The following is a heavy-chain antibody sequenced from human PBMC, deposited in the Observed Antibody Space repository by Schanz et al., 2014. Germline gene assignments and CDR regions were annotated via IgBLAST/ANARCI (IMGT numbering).Heavy chain of an antibody. CDR3: ARDSNGDDGYRFWFDS. Sequence: EVQLVESGGGLVKPGGSLRLSCAASGFTFSGYSMNWVRQAPGKGLEWISYITGTGTVMYADSVKGRFTISRDNGKNSLSLQMNSLRVEDTAIYYCARDSNGDDGYRFWFDSWGQGTLVTASS. CDR1: GFTFSGYS. J-gene: IGHJ5*01. CDR2: ITGTGTV. D-gene: IGHD4-17*01. V-gene: IGHV3-48*01.